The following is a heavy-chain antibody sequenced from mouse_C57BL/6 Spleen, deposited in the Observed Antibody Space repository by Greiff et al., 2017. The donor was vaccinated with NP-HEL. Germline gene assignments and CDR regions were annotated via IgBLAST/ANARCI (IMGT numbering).Heavy chain of an antibody. CDR1: GYAFTNYL. V-gene: IGHV1-54*01. J-gene: IGHJ3*01. Sequence: VQLQQSGAELVRPGTSVKVSCKASGYAFTNYLIEWVKQRPGQGLEWIGVINPGSGGTNYNEKFKGKATLTADKSSSTAYMQLSSLTSEDSAVYCCARREDYSNSFAYWGQGTLVTVSA. D-gene: IGHD2-5*01. CDR2: INPGSGGT. CDR3: ARREDYSNSFAY.